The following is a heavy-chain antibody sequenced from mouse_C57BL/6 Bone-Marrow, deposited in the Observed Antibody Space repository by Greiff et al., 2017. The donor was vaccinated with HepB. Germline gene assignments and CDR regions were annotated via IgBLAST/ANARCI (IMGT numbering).Heavy chain of an antibody. V-gene: IGHV5-17*01. CDR2: ISSGSSTI. CDR3: ARGKRWLLPFAY. CDR1: GFTFSDYG. D-gene: IGHD2-3*01. J-gene: IGHJ3*01. Sequence: EVMLVESGGGLVKPGGSLKLSCAASGFTFSDYGMHWVRQAPEKGLEWVAYISSGSSTIYYADTVKGRFPISRDNAKNTLFLQMTSLRSEDTAMYYCARGKRWLLPFAYWGQGTLVTVSA.